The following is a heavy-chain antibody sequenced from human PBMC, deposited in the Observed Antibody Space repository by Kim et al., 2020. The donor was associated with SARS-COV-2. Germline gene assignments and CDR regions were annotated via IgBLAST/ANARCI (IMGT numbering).Heavy chain of an antibody. CDR1: GFTFSGSA. D-gene: IGHD1-1*01. Sequence: GGSLRLSCAASGFTFSGSAMHWVRQASGKGLEWVGRIRSKANRYATAYAASVKGRFTISRDDSKNTAYLQMNSLKTEDTAVYYCFAMERPSDAFDIWGQGTMVTVSS. CDR3: FAMERPSDAFDI. J-gene: IGHJ3*02. CDR2: IRSKANRYAT. V-gene: IGHV3-73*01.